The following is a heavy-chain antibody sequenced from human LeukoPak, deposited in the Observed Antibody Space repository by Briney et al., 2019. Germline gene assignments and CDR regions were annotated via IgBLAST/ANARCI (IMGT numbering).Heavy chain of an antibody. V-gene: IGHV3-30*02. CDR3: AKGTDGYSFRSY. D-gene: IGHD5-18*01. CDR1: GFTFSGHG. J-gene: IGHJ4*02. CDR2: IEYDGRNK. Sequence: GGSLRLSCAASGFTFSGHGMHWVRQAPGKGMEWVAFIEYDGRNKHYADSVKGRFTISRDNSKNTLYLQMSSLRTEDTAVYYCAKGTDGYSFRSYWGQGTLVTVSS.